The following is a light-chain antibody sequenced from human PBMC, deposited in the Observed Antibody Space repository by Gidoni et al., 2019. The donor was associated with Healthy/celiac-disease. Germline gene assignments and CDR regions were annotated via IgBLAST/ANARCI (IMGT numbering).Light chain of an antibody. CDR3: QQYYSTRT. J-gene: IGKJ1*01. V-gene: IGKV4-1*01. CDR1: QSVFYNTNNKNY. Sequence: DIVMTQSPDSLSVSLGERATINCKTSQSVFYNTNNKNYVAWYQQKPGQPPKLLIYWASTRESGVPDRFSGSGSGKDFTLTISSLQAEDVAVYYCQQYYSTRTFGQGTKVEIK. CDR2: WAS.